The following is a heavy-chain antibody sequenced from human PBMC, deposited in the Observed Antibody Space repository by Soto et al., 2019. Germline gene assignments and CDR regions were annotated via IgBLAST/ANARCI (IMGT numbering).Heavy chain of an antibody. J-gene: IGHJ4*02. CDR1: GFPFSHYG. Sequence: QVQLVESGGGVVQPGRSLRLSCAASGFPFSHYGMHWVRQAPGKGLEWVALIYFDGSNKYYSDSVKGRFTISRDNSNNTLYLQMNSLRAEDTATYNCVRDIWDTSGWYLDYWGQGALVTVSS. D-gene: IGHD6-19*01. V-gene: IGHV3-33*01. CDR3: VRDIWDTSGWYLDY. CDR2: IYFDGSNK.